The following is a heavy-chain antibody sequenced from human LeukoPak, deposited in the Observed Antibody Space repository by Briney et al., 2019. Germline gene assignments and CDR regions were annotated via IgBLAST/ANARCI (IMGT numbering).Heavy chain of an antibody. D-gene: IGHD3-22*01. J-gene: IGHJ4*02. Sequence: GASVKVSCKASGGTFSSYAISWVRQAPGQGLEWMGGIIPIFGTANYAQKFQGRVTITTDESTSTAYMELSSLRSEDTAVYYSARDGPYGYDSSGYFDYWGQGTLVTVSS. V-gene: IGHV1-69*05. CDR2: IIPIFGTA. CDR1: GGTFSSYA. CDR3: ARDGPYGYDSSGYFDY.